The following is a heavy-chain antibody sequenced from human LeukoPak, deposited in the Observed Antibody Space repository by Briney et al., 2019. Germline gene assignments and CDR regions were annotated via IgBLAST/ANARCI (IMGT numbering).Heavy chain of an antibody. J-gene: IGHJ4*02. CDR2: INHSGST. CDR1: GGSFSGYY. Sequence: SETLSVTCAVYGGSFSGYYWSWIRQPPGKGLEWIGEINHSGSTNYNPSLKSRVTISVDTSKNQFSLKLSSVTAADTAVYYCATLPSLGYCSSTSCYTDYWGQGTLVTVSS. V-gene: IGHV4-34*01. D-gene: IGHD2-2*02. CDR3: ATLPSLGYCSSTSCYTDY.